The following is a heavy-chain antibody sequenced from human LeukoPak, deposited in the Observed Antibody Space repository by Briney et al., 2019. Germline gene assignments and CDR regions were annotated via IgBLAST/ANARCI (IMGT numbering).Heavy chain of an antibody. V-gene: IGHV1-69*06. Sequence: GASVKVSCKASGGTFSSYAISWVRQAPGQGLEWMGGIIPIFGTANYAQKFQGRVTITADKSTSTACMELSSLRSEDTAVYYCARGRFLEWLSYDAFDIWGQGTMVTVSS. CDR2: IIPIFGTA. CDR1: GGTFSSYA. CDR3: ARGRFLEWLSYDAFDI. J-gene: IGHJ3*02. D-gene: IGHD3-3*01.